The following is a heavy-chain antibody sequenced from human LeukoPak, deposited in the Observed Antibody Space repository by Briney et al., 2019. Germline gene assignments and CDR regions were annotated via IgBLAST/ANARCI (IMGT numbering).Heavy chain of an antibody. CDR1: GDTFSSYG. D-gene: IGHD1-26*01. Sequence: SVKVSCEASGDTFSSYGINWVRQAPGQGLEWMGGIIPIFGTANYAQNFQGRVTITSDASRSTAYMELNSLKSDDTAMYFCARVHRWMGEIRLGDSASDIWGQGTMVTVSS. V-gene: IGHV1-69*13. CDR2: IIPIFGTA. CDR3: ARVHRWMGEIRLGDSASDI. J-gene: IGHJ3*02.